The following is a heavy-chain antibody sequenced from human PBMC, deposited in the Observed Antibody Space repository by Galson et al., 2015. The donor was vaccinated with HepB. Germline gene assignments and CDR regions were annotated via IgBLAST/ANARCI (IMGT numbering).Heavy chain of an antibody. CDR2: VYAGGGS. CDR3: ARDFQLGDYGLWFDP. D-gene: IGHD4-17*01. J-gene: IGHJ5*02. CDR1: GVSISNYY. V-gene: IGHV4-4*07. Sequence: ETLSLTCTVSGVSISNYYWSWIRQPAGKGLEWIGRVYAGGGSDYNPSLKSRASMSVDTSKHQFSLRLHPVPAADTAVYYCARDFQLGDYGLWFDPWGQGTLVTVSS.